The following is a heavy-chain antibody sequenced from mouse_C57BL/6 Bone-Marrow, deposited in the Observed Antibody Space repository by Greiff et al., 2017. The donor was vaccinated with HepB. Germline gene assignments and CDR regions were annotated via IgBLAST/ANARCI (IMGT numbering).Heavy chain of an antibody. V-gene: IGHV1-59*01. CDR3: AHVGMVTTDY. D-gene: IGHD2-2*01. CDR1: GYTFTSYW. CDR2: IDPSDSYT. J-gene: IGHJ2*01. Sequence: QVQLQQPGAELVRPGTSVKLSCKASGYTFTSYWMHWVKQRPGQGLEWIGVIDPSDSYTNYNQKFKGKATLTVDTSSSTAYMQLSSLTSEDSAVYYCAHVGMVTTDYWGQGTTLTVSS.